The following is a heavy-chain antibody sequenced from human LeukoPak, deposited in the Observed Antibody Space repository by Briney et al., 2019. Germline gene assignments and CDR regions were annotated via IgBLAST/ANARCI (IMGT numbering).Heavy chain of an antibody. V-gene: IGHV4-30-2*01. Sequence: SQTLSLTCTVSGGSISSGGYYWSWIRQPPGKGLEWIGYIYHSGSTYYNPSLKSRVTISVDRSKNQFSLKLSSVTAADTAVYYCASWGGWYGIDYWGQGTLVTVSS. CDR3: ASWGGWYGIDY. CDR2: IYHSGST. J-gene: IGHJ4*02. CDR1: GGSISSGGYY. D-gene: IGHD6-19*01.